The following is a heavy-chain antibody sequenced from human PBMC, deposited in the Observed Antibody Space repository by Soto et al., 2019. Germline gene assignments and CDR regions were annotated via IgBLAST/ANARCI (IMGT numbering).Heavy chain of an antibody. V-gene: IGHV1-18*01. CDR2: ISSYNGNK. Sequence: QVQLVQSGAEVKKPGASVKVSCKASGYSFTSYGISWVRQAPGQGLEWMGWISSYNGNKKYAQKLQGRVTMTTDTSTSTDYMELRSLRSDDTAVYYCARDIGQQLVDYWGQGTLVTVSS. CDR1: GYSFTSYG. J-gene: IGHJ4*02. D-gene: IGHD6-13*01. CDR3: ARDIGQQLVDY.